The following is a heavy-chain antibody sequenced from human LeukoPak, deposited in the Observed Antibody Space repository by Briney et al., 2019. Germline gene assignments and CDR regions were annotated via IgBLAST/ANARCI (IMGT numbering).Heavy chain of an antibody. D-gene: IGHD6-13*01. Sequence: SGTLSLTCAVSGGSISSSNWWSWGRQPPGKGLEWMGEIYHSGSTNYNPSLKSRVTISVDKSKNQFSLKLRSVTAADTAVYYCARINIAADGNPLDYWGQGTLVTVSS. CDR2: IYHSGST. J-gene: IGHJ4*02. CDR1: GGSISSSNW. V-gene: IGHV4-4*02. CDR3: ARINIAADGNPLDY.